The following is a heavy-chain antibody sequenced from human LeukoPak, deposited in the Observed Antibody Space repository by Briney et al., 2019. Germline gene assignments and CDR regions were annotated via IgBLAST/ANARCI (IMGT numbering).Heavy chain of an antibody. CDR3: ARLRASRKYCSSTSCYRGHYYYYMDV. Sequence: TSETLSLTCAVYGGSFSGYYWSWIRQPPGKGLEWIGEINHSGSTNYNPSLKSRVTISVDTSKNQFSLKLSSVTAADTAVYYCARLRASRKYCSSTSCYRGHYYYYMDVWGKGTTVTISS. V-gene: IGHV4-34*01. J-gene: IGHJ6*03. D-gene: IGHD2-2*01. CDR2: INHSGST. CDR1: GGSFSGYY.